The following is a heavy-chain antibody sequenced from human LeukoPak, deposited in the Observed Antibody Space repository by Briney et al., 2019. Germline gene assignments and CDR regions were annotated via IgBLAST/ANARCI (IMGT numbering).Heavy chain of an antibody. Sequence: PSETLSLTCTVSGGSISSYYWSWIRQPPGKGLEWIGYIYYSGSTNYNPSLKSRVTISVGTSKNQFSLKLSSVTAADTAVYYCARGPYSSGWARPDYYYGMDVWGQGTTVTVSS. J-gene: IGHJ6*02. D-gene: IGHD6-19*01. CDR2: IYYSGST. CDR3: ARGPYSSGWARPDYYYGMDV. CDR1: GGSISSYY. V-gene: IGHV4-59*01.